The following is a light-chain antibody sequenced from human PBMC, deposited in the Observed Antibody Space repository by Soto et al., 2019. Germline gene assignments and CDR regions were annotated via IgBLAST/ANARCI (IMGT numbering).Light chain of an antibody. Sequence: QSVLTQSPSASASLGASVKLTCTLSSGHSSYAIAWHQQQPEKGPRYLMKLNSDGSHSKGDGIPDGFSGSSSGAERYLTVSSFQSEDEADYYGQAGGSGIEVFGGGTKLTVL. CDR3: QAGGSGIEV. CDR2: LNSDGSH. V-gene: IGLV4-69*01. CDR1: SGHSSYA. J-gene: IGLJ2*01.